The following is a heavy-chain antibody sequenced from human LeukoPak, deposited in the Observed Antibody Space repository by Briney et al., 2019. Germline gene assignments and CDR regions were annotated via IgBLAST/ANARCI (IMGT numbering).Heavy chain of an antibody. V-gene: IGHV3-23*01. CDR2: ISGSGDST. CDR1: GFTFSTYA. CDR3: AKDRIVGIPPYSSSWYYFDY. Sequence: GGSLRLSCAVSGFTFSTYAMGWVRQAPGKGLEWVSAISGSGDSTYYADSVKGRFTISRDNSKNTLYLQMNSLRAEDTAVYYCAKDRIVGIPPYSSSWYYFDYWGQGTLVSVSS. D-gene: IGHD6-13*01. J-gene: IGHJ4*02.